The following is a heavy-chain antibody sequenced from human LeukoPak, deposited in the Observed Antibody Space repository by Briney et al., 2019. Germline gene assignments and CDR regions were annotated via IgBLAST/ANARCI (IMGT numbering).Heavy chain of an antibody. V-gene: IGHV3-23*01. CDR1: GFTFSSYA. CDR3: AKEGYCSGGSCYSTPH. Sequence: PGGSLRLSCAASGFTFSSYAMSWVRQAPGKGLEWVSVISGSGGSTYYADSVKGRFTISRDNSKNTLYLQMNSLRAEDTAVYYCAKEGYCSGGSCYSTPHWGQGTLVTVSS. D-gene: IGHD2-15*01. J-gene: IGHJ4*02. CDR2: ISGSGGST.